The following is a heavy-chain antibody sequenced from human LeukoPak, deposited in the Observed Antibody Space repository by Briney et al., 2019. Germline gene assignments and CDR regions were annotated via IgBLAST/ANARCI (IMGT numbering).Heavy chain of an antibody. V-gene: IGHV3-43D*04. CDR2: ISWDGGST. D-gene: IGHD6-19*01. Sequence: PGGSLRLSSAASGFTFDDYAMHWVRQAPGKGLEWVSLISWDGGSTYYADSVKGRFSISRDNSKNSLYLQMNSLRAEDTALYYCAKASIAVAGVLDYWGQGTLVTVSS. CDR3: AKASIAVAGVLDY. CDR1: GFTFDDYA. J-gene: IGHJ4*02.